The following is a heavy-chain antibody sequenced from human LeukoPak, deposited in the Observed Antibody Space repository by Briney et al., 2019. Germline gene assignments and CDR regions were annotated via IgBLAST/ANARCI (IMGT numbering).Heavy chain of an antibody. D-gene: IGHD3-22*01. CDR3: AGGYYMYYYYYMDV. CDR1: GGTFSSYA. J-gene: IGHJ6*03. CDR2: IIPIFGTA. V-gene: IGHV1-69*01. Sequence: SVKVSCKASGGTFSSYAISWVRQAPGQGLEWMGGIIPIFGTANYAQKFQGRVTITADESTSTAYMELSSLRSEDTAVYYCAGGYYMYYYYYMDVWGKGTTVTVSS.